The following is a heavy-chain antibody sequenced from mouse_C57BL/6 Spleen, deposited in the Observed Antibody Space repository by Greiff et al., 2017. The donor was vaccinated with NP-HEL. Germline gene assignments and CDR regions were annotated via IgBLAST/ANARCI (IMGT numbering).Heavy chain of an antibody. D-gene: IGHD2-3*01. V-gene: IGHV5-16*01. CDR1: GFTFSDYY. CDR2: INYDGSST. J-gene: IGHJ4*01. CDR3: AVLDGWGAMDY. Sequence: EVKLMESEGGLVQPGRSMKLSCTASGFTFSDYYMAWVRQVPEKGLEWVANINYDGSSTYYLDSLKSRFIISRDNAKNILYLQMSSLKSEDTATYYCAVLDGWGAMDYWGQGTSVTVSS.